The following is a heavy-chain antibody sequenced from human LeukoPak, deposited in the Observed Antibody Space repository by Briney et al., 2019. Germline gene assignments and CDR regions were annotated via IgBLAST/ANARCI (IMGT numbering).Heavy chain of an antibody. CDR1: GFTFSSYT. V-gene: IGHV3-21*01. CDR3: ARVGGSGIFPHPPGY. CDR2: ISSSSSYI. Sequence: KPWGSLRLSCAASGFTFSSYTMNWVRQAPGKGLEWVSSISSSSSYIYYADSVKGRFTISRDNAKHSLYLQMNSLRADDTAVYYGARVGGSGIFPHPPGYWGQGTLVTVSS. J-gene: IGHJ4*02. D-gene: IGHD3-10*01.